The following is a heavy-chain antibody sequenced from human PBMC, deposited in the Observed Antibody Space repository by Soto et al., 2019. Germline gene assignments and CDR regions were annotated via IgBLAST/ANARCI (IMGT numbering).Heavy chain of an antibody. Sequence: APVEVSWEDPCCTFRRYSIGLVRPAPRKGLEWMGWISAYNGNTNYAQNLQGRVTMTTDTSTSTAYMELRSLRSDDTAVYYCAREGQDDSSGFDWFDPWGQGTLVTVSS. CDR3: AREGQDDSSGFDWFDP. D-gene: IGHD3-22*01. CDR2: ISAYNGNT. J-gene: IGHJ5*02. V-gene: IGHV1-18*01. CDR1: CCTFRRYS.